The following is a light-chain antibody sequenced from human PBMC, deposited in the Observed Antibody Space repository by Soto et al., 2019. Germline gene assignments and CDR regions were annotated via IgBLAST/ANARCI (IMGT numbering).Light chain of an antibody. Sequence: QPVLTQPPSMSGAPGQRVTISCSGSGSNIGANYDVHWYQQFPGAAPKVLIYANTHRPSGVPDRFSGSKSGTSAFLAITGLQAEDEADYYCQSFDNSLSASIFGGGTKLTVL. CDR1: GSNIGANYD. CDR3: QSFDNSLSASI. CDR2: ANT. V-gene: IGLV1-40*01. J-gene: IGLJ2*01.